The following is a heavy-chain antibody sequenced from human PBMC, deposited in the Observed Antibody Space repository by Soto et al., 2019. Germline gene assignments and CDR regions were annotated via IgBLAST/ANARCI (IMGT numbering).Heavy chain of an antibody. CDR3: ARVLRDSSGYPEYFQH. CDR2: VDSDGTTT. CDR1: GFTFTSYW. Sequence: EVQLVESGGGLVQPGGSLRLSCAASGFTFTSYWMHWVRQAPGKGLVWVSRVDSDGTTTAYADSVKGRFTISRDNSKNTLYLQMNSLRAEDTAVYYCARVLRDSSGYPEYFQHWGQGTLVTVSS. J-gene: IGHJ1*01. V-gene: IGHV3-74*01. D-gene: IGHD3-22*01.